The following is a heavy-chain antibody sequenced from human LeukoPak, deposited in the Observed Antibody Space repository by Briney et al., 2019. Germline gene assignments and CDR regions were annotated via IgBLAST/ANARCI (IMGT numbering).Heavy chain of an antibody. CDR2: ISYDGSNK. CDR1: GFTFSSYA. D-gene: IGHD2-21*02. V-gene: IGHV3-30-3*01. J-gene: IGHJ3*02. Sequence: PGGPLRLSCAASGFTFSSYAMHWVRQAPGKGLEWVAVISYDGSNKYYADSVKGRFTISRDNSKNTLYLQMNSLRAEDTAVYYCATGYSYCGGDCYSGNAFDIWGQGTMVTVSS. CDR3: ATGYSYCGGDCYSGNAFDI.